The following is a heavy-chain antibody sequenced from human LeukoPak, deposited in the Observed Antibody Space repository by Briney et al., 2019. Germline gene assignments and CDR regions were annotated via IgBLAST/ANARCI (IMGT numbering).Heavy chain of an antibody. CDR3: AIDYDSSGSYFDY. V-gene: IGHV3-7*05. CDR2: IKEEGRTT. Sequence: GGSLRLSCAASGFSFSSFWMSWVRQAPGKGLEWVADIKEEGRTTYYVDSVKGRFTISRDNAKNTLYLQMNSLRAEDTAVYYCAIDYDSSGSYFDYWGQGTLVTVSS. CDR1: GFSFSSFW. J-gene: IGHJ4*02. D-gene: IGHD3-22*01.